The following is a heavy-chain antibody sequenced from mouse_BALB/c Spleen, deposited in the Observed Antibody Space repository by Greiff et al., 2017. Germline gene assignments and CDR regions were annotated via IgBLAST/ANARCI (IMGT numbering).Heavy chain of an antibody. Sequence: VQLQQSGAELARPGASVKMSCKASGYTFTSYTMHWVKQRPGQGLEWIGYINPSSGYTNYNQKFKDKATLTADKSSSTAYMQLSSLTSEDSAVYYCARVGVVAPHWYFDVWGGGTTVTGS. CDR1: GYTFTSYT. J-gene: IGHJ1*01. D-gene: IGHD1-1*01. V-gene: IGHV1-4*01. CDR3: ARVGVVAPHWYFDV. CDR2: INPSSGYT.